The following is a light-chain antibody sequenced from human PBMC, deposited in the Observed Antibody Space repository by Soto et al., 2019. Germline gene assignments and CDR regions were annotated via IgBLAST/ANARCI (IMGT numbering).Light chain of an antibody. CDR2: DAS. V-gene: IGKV1-5*01. CDR1: QSISSY. Sequence: DIQMTQSPSSLSASIGDRFTITCRASQSISSYLNWYQQKPGKAPKLLIYDASSLESGVPSRFSGSGSGTEFTLTISSLQPDDFATYYCQQYNSYSPTFGGGTKVDIK. CDR3: QQYNSYSPT. J-gene: IGKJ4*01.